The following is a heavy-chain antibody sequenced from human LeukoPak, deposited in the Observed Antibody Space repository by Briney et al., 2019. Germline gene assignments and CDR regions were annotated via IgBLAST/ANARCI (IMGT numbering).Heavy chain of an antibody. Sequence: PGGSLRLSCAASGFTFDDYAMHWVRQAPGKGLEWVSGISWNSGSIGYADSVKGRFTISRDNAKNSLYLQMNSLRAEDTALYYCAKAARWGDFDYWGQGTLVTVSS. CDR2: ISWNSGSI. V-gene: IGHV3-9*01. CDR3: AKAARWGDFDY. CDR1: GFTFDDYA. J-gene: IGHJ4*02. D-gene: IGHD3-16*01.